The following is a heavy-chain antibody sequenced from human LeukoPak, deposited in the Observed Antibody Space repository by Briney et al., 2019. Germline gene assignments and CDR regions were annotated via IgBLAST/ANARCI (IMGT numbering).Heavy chain of an antibody. CDR1: GGSISSSSYY. CDR2: IYYSGST. V-gene: IGHV4-39*01. Sequence: SETLSLTCTVSGGSISSSSYYWDWIRQPPGRGVEWIGSIYYSGSTYYNPSLKSRVTISVDTSKNQFSLKLSSVTAADTAVYYCARHTIRGYDVSTFDYWGQGTLVTVSS. CDR3: ARHTIRGYDVSTFDY. J-gene: IGHJ4*02. D-gene: IGHD5-12*01.